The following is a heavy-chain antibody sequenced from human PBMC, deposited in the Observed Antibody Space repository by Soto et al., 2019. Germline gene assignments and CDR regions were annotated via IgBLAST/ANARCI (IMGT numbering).Heavy chain of an antibody. J-gene: IGHJ4*01. CDR2: IYYSGST. CDR3: AGRTV. V-gene: IGHV4-59*01. CDR1: GGSISSYY. D-gene: IGHD4-17*01. Sequence: PSETLSLTCTVSGGSISSYYWSWIRQPPGKGLEWIGYIYYSGSTNYNPSLKSRVTISVDTSKNQFSLKLSSVTAADTAVYYCAGRTVWSQGTLVTVSS.